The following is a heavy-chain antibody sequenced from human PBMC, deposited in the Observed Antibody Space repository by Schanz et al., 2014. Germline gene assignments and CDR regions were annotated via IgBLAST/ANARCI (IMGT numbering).Heavy chain of an antibody. V-gene: IGHV3-7*01. D-gene: IGHD1-26*01. CDR3: AKYGTGKGVSFEY. CDR1: GFTFSGYW. Sequence: EVQLVTSGGDLVQPGGSLRLSCAASGFTFSGYWMSWVRQAPGEGLVWVANIKLDGSEKYYVDSVKGRFTISRDNAKNSLYLQMNSLTAEDTAVYYCAKYGTGKGVSFEYWGQGTLVTVSS. J-gene: IGHJ4*02. CDR2: IKLDGSEK.